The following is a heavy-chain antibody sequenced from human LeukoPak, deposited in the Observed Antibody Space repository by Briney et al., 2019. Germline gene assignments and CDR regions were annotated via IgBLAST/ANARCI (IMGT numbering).Heavy chain of an antibody. J-gene: IGHJ6*02. CDR2: ISGSGGST. D-gene: IGHD1-26*01. V-gene: IGHV3-23*01. CDR3: AKDEGWGYSSYDYYGMDV. Sequence: PGGSLRLSCAASGFTFSSYAMSWVRQAPGKGLEWVSGISGSGGSTYYADSVKGRFTISRDISKNTLYVQMNSLRAGDAAVYYCAKDEGWGYSSYDYYGMDVWGQGTTVTVSS. CDR1: GFTFSSYA.